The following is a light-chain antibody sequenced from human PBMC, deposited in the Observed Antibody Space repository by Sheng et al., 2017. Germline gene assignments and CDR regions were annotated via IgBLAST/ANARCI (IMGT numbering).Light chain of an antibody. CDR1: QTVGSN. J-gene: IGKJ3*01. CDR3: QQYEKWPLT. Sequence: EIVMTQSPPTLSVSPGERVTLSCGANQTVGSNLAWYRQTPGQPPSLLISGASSRATGVPARFSGSGSGTHFSLTIGSLQSEDFAVYYCQQYEKWPLTFDPGTKV. V-gene: IGKV3-15*01. CDR2: GAS.